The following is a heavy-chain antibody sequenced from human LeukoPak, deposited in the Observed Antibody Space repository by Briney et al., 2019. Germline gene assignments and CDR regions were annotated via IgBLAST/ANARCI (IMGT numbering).Heavy chain of an antibody. CDR1: GYSFHSYW. CDR2: IYPGDSDT. V-gene: IGHV5-51*01. D-gene: IGHD3-22*01. CDR3: ASSVITPPCGFDY. Sequence: GESLKICSKGSGYSFHSYWLGCVRPMPGKVVGWMGIIYPGDSDTRYSPSFQGQVTISAEKSISTAYLQWSSLKASDTAMYYCASSVITPPCGFDYWGQGTLVTVSS. J-gene: IGHJ4*02.